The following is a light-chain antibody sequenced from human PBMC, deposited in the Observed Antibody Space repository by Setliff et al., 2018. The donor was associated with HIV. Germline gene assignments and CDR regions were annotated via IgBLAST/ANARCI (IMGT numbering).Light chain of an antibody. Sequence: SYELTQPPSVSVSPGQTASITCSGDELGDKYACWYQQKPGQAPVLVIYEDTNRPSGIPERFSGSSSGNTATLTISGTQAMDEADYYCQAWDSSTLSEVFGTGTKV. J-gene: IGLJ1*01. CDR2: EDT. V-gene: IGLV3-1*01. CDR3: QAWDSSTLSEV. CDR1: ELGDKY.